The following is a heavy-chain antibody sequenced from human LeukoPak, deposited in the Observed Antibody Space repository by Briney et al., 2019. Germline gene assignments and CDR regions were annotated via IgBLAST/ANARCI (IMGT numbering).Heavy chain of an antibody. V-gene: IGHV4-39*01. CDR3: ARHEYTSSFWFDP. CDR1: GGSISSSPYY. D-gene: IGHD6-6*01. J-gene: IGHJ5*02. Sequence: PSETLSLTCTVSGGSISSSPYYWAWVRQPPGKGLEWIGSIYYSGSTYYNPSLKSRVTISADTSKNQFSLKLTSVTAADTAVYYCARHEYTSSFWFDPWAQGPLVTVSS. CDR2: IYYSGST.